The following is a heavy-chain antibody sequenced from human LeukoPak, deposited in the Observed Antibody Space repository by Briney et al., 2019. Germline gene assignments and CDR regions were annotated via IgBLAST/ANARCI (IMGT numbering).Heavy chain of an antibody. Sequence: PSETLSLTCTVSGFSISSGFYWGWIRQPPGKGLEWIGNIHYSGSTYYKPSLKSRVTISVDTSKNQFSLKLSSVTAADTAVYFCARGPYSYDSSGAFDIWGQGTMVTVSS. V-gene: IGHV4-38-2*02. CDR2: IHYSGST. J-gene: IGHJ3*02. CDR1: GFSISSGFY. CDR3: ARGPYSYDSSGAFDI. D-gene: IGHD3-22*01.